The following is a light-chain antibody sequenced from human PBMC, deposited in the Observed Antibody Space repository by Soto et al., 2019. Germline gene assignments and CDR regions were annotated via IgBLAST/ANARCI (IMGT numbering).Light chain of an antibody. CDR1: QSVSSN. CDR3: QQYNNWPPWT. CDR2: GAS. J-gene: IGKJ1*01. Sequence: EIVMTQSPATLSGSPGERATLSCRASQSVSSNLAWYQQKPGQAPRLLIYGASTRATGIPARFSGSGYGTEFTLTISSLQSEDFAVYYCQQYNNWPPWTFGQGTKVEIK. V-gene: IGKV3-15*01.